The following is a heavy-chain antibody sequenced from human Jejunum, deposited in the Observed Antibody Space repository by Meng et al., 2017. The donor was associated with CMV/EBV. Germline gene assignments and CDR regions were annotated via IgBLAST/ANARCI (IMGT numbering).Heavy chain of an antibody. V-gene: IGHV1-46*01. J-gene: IGHJ4*02. D-gene: IGHD3-16*01. CDR3: AREGGSIWGDYFDY. CDR2: INPSAETT. CDR1: GFTFTTYS. Sequence: KASGFTFTTYSIHWVRQAPGQGLEWMGVINPSAETTTYAQEFQGRVTMTGDRSTGMFYMDLSSLRSDDTAVYYCAREGGSIWGDYFDYWGQGTLVTVSS.